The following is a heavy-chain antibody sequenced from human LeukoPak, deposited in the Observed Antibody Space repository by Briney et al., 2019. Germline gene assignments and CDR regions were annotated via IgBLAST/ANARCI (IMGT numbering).Heavy chain of an antibody. Sequence: ASVKVSCKASGYTFTGYYMHWVRQAPGQGREWMAWINPKRGGTNYAQKFPGRVTMTRDTSISTAYMELSRLRSDDTAVYYRARGCSSTSCYTEDAFDIWGQGTMVTVSS. CDR1: GYTFTGYY. D-gene: IGHD2-2*02. V-gene: IGHV1-2*02. J-gene: IGHJ3*02. CDR3: ARGCSSTSCYTEDAFDI. CDR2: INPKRGGT.